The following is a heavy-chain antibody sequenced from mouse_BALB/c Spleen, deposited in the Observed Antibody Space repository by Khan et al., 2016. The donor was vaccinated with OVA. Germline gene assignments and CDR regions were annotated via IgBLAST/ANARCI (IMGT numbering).Heavy chain of an antibody. Sequence: EVELVESGGDLVKLGGSLKLSCAVLGSPFCSYVLSWFRQTLERRLEWFASFISGGTTAYPDNAKGRFTISIHNARNIMYLQMSRLRSEETAMYYCAREAYRYDEYYFDYWGQGTTLTVSS. J-gene: IGHJ2*01. CDR3: AREAYRYDEYYFDY. CDR2: FISGGTT. CDR1: GSPFCSYV. D-gene: IGHD2-14*01. V-gene: IGHV5-6-5*01.